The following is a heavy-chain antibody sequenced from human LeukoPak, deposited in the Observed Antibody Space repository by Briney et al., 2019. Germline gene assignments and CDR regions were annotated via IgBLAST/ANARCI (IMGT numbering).Heavy chain of an antibody. CDR3: ARGRDYGMDV. V-gene: IGHV4-59*08. J-gene: IGHJ6*02. CDR2: IYYNASA. D-gene: IGHD1-26*01. CDR1: GGSISRYY. Sequence: SETLSPTCTVSGGSISRYYCSWLRQSPGKGLEWIGYIYYNASANYNPSLKSRVTISVDTSKSRFSLKLSSVAAADTAVYYCARGRDYGMDVWGQGATVSVSS.